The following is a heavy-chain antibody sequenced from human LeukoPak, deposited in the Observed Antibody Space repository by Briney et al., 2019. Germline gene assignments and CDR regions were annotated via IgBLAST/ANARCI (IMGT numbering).Heavy chain of an antibody. CDR2: IRTKTYAEAT. J-gene: IGHJ6*04. V-gene: IGHV3-49*03. D-gene: IGHD3-3*01. Sequence: GGSLRLSCTVSGYTFGDYALTWFRQAPGQGLEWVGFIRTKTYAEATEYAGSVKGRFTFSRDDSNSIAHLQMNSLKTEDTAVYYCSRGFRFTDVWGKGTTVTVSS. CDR3: SRGFRFTDV. CDR1: GYTFGDYA.